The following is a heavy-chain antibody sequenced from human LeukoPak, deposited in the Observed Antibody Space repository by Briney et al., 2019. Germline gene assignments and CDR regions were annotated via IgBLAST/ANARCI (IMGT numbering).Heavy chain of an antibody. D-gene: IGHD3-9*01. V-gene: IGHV3-7*05. CDR1: GFIFSNYW. CDR2: IKQDGREQ. CDR3: ATISQRSPDP. J-gene: IGHJ5*02. Sequence: GGSLILSCTATGFIFSNYWMSWVRQAPGKGLEWVANIKQDGREQYYVDSLKGRFTISRDNAKNSLYLQMNSLRAEDTAMYYCATISQRSPDPWGQGTLVTVSS.